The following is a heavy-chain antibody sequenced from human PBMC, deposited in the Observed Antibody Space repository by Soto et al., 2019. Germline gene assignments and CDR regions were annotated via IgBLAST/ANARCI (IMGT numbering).Heavy chain of an antibody. CDR1: GFTFSSYA. D-gene: IGHD2-2*01. CDR3: AKERRAYQLLLDGYYFDY. V-gene: IGHV3-23*01. J-gene: IGHJ4*02. Sequence: GGSLRLSCAASGFTFSSYAMSWVRQAPGKGLEWVSAISGSGGSTYYADSVKGRFTISRDNSKNTLYLQMNSLRAEDTAVYYCAKERRAYQLLLDGYYFDYWGQGTLVTVSS. CDR2: ISGSGGST.